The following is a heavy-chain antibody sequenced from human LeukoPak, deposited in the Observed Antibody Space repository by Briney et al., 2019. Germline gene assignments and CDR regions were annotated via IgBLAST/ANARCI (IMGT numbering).Heavy chain of an antibody. Sequence: KPSETLSLTCTVSGGCINGYYWSCIRQPAGKGLEWIGRIYNSESINYNPSLKGRVTMSIDASKSQFSLKLNSVTAADTAVYYCARDRSSSYTRDWFDPWGQGALVTVSS. D-gene: IGHD6-13*01. CDR3: ARDRSSSYTRDWFDP. CDR1: GGCINGYY. V-gene: IGHV4-4*07. CDR2: IYNSESI. J-gene: IGHJ5*02.